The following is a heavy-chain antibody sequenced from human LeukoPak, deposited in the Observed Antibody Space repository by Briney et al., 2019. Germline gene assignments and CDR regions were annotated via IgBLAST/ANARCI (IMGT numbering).Heavy chain of an antibody. V-gene: IGHV1-69*04. CDR3: AADRAVGFLFDY. J-gene: IGHJ4*02. CDR1: GGIFSTYA. D-gene: IGHD6-19*01. Sequence: SVKVSCKASGGIFSTYAISWVRQAPGQGLEWMGRIIPILGTADYAQKFQGRLTITADKSTSTAYMELSSLRSEDTAVYYCAADRAVGFLFDYWGQGTLVTVSS. CDR2: IIPILGTA.